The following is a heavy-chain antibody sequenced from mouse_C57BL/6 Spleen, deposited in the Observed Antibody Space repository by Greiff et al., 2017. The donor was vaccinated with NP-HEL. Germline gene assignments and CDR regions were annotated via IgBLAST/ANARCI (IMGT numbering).Heavy chain of an antibody. D-gene: IGHD1-1*01. V-gene: IGHV1-50*01. CDR2: IDPSDSYT. CDR1: GYTFTSYW. Sequence: VQLQQPGAELVKPGASVKLSCKASGYTFTSYWMQWVKQRPGQGLEWIGEIDPSDSYTNYNQKFKGKATLTVDTSSSTAYMQLSSLTSEDSAVYYCASDYGAFDYWGQGTTLTVSS. J-gene: IGHJ2*01. CDR3: ASDYGAFDY.